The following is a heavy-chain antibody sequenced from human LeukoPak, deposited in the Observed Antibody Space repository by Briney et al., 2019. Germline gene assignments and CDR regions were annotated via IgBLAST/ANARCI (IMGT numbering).Heavy chain of an antibody. V-gene: IGHV3-66*02. D-gene: IGHD5-18*01. CDR1: GFTVSNNY. CDR3: ARHRYSYGYALDC. J-gene: IGHJ4*02. Sequence: GGSLRLSCTASGFTVSNNYMSWVRQAPGKGLEWVSVIYSGGSTYHADSVKGRFIISRDNPKNTLNLQMNSLRVEDSAVYYCARHRYSYGYALDCWGQGTLVTVSS. CDR2: IYSGGST.